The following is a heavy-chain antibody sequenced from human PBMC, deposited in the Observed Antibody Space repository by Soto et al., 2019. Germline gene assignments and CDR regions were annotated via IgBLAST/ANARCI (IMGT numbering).Heavy chain of an antibody. CDR2: IYYSGST. V-gene: IGHV4-31*03. D-gene: IGHD1-26*01. Sequence: QVQLQESGPGLVKPSQTLSLTCTVSGGSISSGGYYWGWIRQHPGKGLEWIGYIYYSGSTYYNPSLKSRVTISVDTSKNQFSLKLSPVTAADTAVYYCAREEVVGATGGDGYYFDYWGQGTLVTVSS. J-gene: IGHJ4*02. CDR3: AREEVVGATGGDGYYFDY. CDR1: GGSISSGGYY.